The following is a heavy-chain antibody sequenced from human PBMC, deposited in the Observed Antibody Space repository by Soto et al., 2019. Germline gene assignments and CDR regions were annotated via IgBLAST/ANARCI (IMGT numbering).Heavy chain of an antibody. J-gene: IGHJ1*01. CDR3: TRESQRSSHS. CDR1: GGSISSSDSY. V-gene: IGHV4-39*02. CDR2: ISYSGTT. D-gene: IGHD3-10*01. Sequence: QLQLQESGPGLAKPSETLSLTCTVAGGSISSSDSYWAWILQPPGRGLEWIGSISYSGTTYYSPSLKSRVTIYIATSTNHLSLRLNSVTVAETAGYYCTRESQRSSHSWGQGNLVTVAS.